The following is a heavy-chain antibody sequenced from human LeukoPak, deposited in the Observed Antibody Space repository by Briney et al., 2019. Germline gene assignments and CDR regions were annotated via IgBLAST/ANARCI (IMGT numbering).Heavy chain of an antibody. V-gene: IGHV3-7*01. CDR3: VRGDGCKETDFDY. CDR2: IKQDAGQK. J-gene: IGHJ4*02. D-gene: IGHD5-24*01. Sequence: GGSLRLSCAASGFTFSSHWMTWVRQAPGKGLEWVANIKQDAGQKYYVDFVKGRFTISRDNAKNSLYLQMNSLRADDTAVYYCVRGDGCKETDFDYWGQGTLVTVSS. CDR1: GFTFSSHW.